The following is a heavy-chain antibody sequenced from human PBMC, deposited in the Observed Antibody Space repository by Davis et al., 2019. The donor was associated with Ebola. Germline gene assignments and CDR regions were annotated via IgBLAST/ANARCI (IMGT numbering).Heavy chain of an antibody. CDR1: AGTFISYA. J-gene: IGHJ4*02. Sequence: AASVQVSCKASAGTFISYAISWVRQAPGQGLGWMGRIIPILGIANYAQKFPGRVTITADKSTSTAYMELSSLRSEDTAVYYCAREGQSIVGAPFDYWGQGTLVTVSS. V-gene: IGHV1-69*04. CDR2: IIPILGIA. D-gene: IGHD1-26*01. CDR3: AREGQSIVGAPFDY.